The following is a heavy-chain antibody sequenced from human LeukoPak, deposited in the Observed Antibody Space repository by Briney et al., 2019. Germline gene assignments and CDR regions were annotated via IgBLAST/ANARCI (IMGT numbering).Heavy chain of an antibody. CDR1: GFTFSDYY. V-gene: IGHV3-11*04. CDR3: ARARYYDSSGYGHDAFDI. J-gene: IGHJ3*02. Sequence: GGSLRLSCAASGFTFSDYYMSWIRQAPGKGLEWVSYISSSGSTIYYADSVKGRFTISRDNAKNSLYLQMNSLRAEDTAVYYCARARYYDSSGYGHDAFDIWGRGTMVTVSS. CDR2: ISSSGSTI. D-gene: IGHD3-22*01.